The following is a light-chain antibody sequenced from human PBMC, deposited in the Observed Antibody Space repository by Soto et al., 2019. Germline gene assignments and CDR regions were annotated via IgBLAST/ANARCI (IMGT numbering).Light chain of an antibody. V-gene: IGLV2-11*01. CDR2: DVT. Sequence: QSALAQHRSVSGSPGQSVTISCTGTSSDVGGYNYVSWYQRQAGKGPKLIIYDVTERPSGVPDRFSAFKSGNTASLTISGLQTDDEGDYYCSSYAGNYVYVFGSGTKVTVL. CDR1: SSDVGGYNY. J-gene: IGLJ1*01. CDR3: SSYAGNYVYV.